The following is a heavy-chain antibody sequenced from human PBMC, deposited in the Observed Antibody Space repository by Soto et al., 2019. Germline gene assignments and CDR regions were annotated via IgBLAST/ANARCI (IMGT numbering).Heavy chain of an antibody. CDR1: GGTFSSYA. Sequence: QVQLVQSGGEVMKPGSSVKVSCTASGGTFSSYAISWVRQAPGQGLEWMGGIIPICGTAYYAQKFQGRVTITTDHCTSTAYMGLTRLRSEDTAVYCCASASAIAAAGDYCCEMDVWGQGTTVPVSS. J-gene: IGHJ6*02. CDR3: ASASAIAAAGDYCCEMDV. D-gene: IGHD6-13*01. V-gene: IGHV1-69*01. CDR2: IIPICGTA.